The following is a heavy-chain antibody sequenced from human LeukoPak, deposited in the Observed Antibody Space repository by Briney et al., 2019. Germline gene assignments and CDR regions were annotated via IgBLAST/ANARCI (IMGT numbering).Heavy chain of an antibody. CDR3: ATESVTIFGVGTYFDY. V-gene: IGHV3-20*04. CDR1: GFTFDDYG. J-gene: IGHJ4*02. D-gene: IGHD3-3*01. CDR2: INWNGGST. Sequence: PAGSLRLSCAASGFTFDDYGMSWVRQAPGKGLEWVSGINWNGGSTGYADSVKGRFTISRDNAKNSLYLQMNSLRAEDTALYYCATESVTIFGVGTYFDYWGQGTLVTVSS.